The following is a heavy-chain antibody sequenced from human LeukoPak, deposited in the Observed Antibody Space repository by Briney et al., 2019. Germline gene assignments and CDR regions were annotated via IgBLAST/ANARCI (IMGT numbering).Heavy chain of an antibody. J-gene: IGHJ4*02. CDR3: AKDKEGQPYYFDY. V-gene: IGHV3-23*01. CDR1: GFTLSSYA. D-gene: IGHD6-13*01. CDR2: IGGGGTT. Sequence: GGSLRLSCAASGFTLSSYAMSWVRQAPGKGLEWVSAIGGGGTTYYADSVKGRFTVSRDNSKNTLYLQMNSLRAEDTAVYYCAKDKEGQPYYFDYWGQGTLVTVSS.